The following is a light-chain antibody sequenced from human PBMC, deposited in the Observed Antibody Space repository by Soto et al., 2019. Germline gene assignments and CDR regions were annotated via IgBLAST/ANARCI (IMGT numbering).Light chain of an antibody. CDR3: QQYGSSPPIT. Sequence: EIVLTQSPGTLSLSPGERATLSCRASQSVSSSYLARYQQKPGQAPRLLIYGASSRDNGIPDRFSGSGSGTDCTLTISRLEPEDVAVYYCQQYGSSPPITFGQGTRLEIK. V-gene: IGKV3-20*01. J-gene: IGKJ5*01. CDR2: GAS. CDR1: QSVSSSY.